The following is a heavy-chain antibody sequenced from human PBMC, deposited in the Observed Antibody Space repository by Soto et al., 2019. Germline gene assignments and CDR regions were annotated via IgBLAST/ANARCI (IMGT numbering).Heavy chain of an antibody. D-gene: IGHD5-12*01. V-gene: IGHV3-11*01. J-gene: IGHJ5*02. CDR3: ARDRLGGYKFDP. CDR2: ISSSGSTV. CDR1: GFTFSDYY. Sequence: GGSLRLSCAASGFTFSDYYMSWIRQAPGKGLEWLSYISSSGSTVFYADSLKGRFTVSRDNAKNSLYLQMNSLTAADTAVYFCARDRLGGYKFDPWGQGTLVTVSS.